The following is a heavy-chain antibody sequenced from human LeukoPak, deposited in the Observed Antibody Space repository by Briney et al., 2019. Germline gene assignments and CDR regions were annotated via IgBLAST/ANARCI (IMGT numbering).Heavy chain of an antibody. CDR3: ARVMAAAEGSRFDS. J-gene: IGHJ5*01. Sequence: ASVKVSCKASGYTFTKYGITWVRQAPGQGLEWMGWISPYNDNTNYALKFQGRVTMTTDTSTSTAYMELRSLRSDDTAVYYCARVMAAAEGSRFDSWGQGTLVTVSS. D-gene: IGHD6-13*01. CDR1: GYTFTKYG. CDR2: ISPYNDNT. V-gene: IGHV1-18*01.